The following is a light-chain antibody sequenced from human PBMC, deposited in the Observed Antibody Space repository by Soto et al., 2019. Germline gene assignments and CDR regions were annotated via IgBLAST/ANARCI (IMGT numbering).Light chain of an antibody. V-gene: IGKV1-5*01. CDR1: QSISSW. CDR2: DAS. Sequence: EIQMTQSPSTLSASVGDRVTITCRASQSISSWLAWYQQKPGKAPKLLIYDASSLESGVPSRFSGSGSGTEFTLTISSLQPDDFATYYCQQYNSYSWTFGQGTKVEIK. J-gene: IGKJ1*01. CDR3: QQYNSYSWT.